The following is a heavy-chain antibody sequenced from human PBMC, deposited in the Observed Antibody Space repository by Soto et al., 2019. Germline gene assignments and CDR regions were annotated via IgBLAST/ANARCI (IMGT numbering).Heavy chain of an antibody. J-gene: IGHJ4*02. CDR3: ATSPAGWLRRGVGYFDY. V-gene: IGHV3-48*01. CDR2: ISTSTSTI. D-gene: IGHD5-12*01. CDR1: GFTFSDYN. Sequence: GGSLRLSCAASGFTFSDYNMNWVRQAPGKGLEWVSYISTSTSTIYYADSVKGRFTISRDNAKNSLYLQMNSLRAEDTAVYYCATSPAGWLRRGVGYFDYWGQGTLVTVSS.